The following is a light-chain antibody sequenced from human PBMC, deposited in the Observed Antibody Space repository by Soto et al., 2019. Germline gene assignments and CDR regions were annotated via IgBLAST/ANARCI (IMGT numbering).Light chain of an antibody. V-gene: IGKV1-5*03. CDR3: QQYDSYPYT. Sequence: DIQMTQYPSTLSASVGDRVTITCRASQSITNWLAWYQQKPGKAPKLLIYKASSLESGVPSRFSGSGPGTEFTLTISSLQPDDFGTYYCQQYDSYPYTFGQGTKLEIK. J-gene: IGKJ2*01. CDR2: KAS. CDR1: QSITNW.